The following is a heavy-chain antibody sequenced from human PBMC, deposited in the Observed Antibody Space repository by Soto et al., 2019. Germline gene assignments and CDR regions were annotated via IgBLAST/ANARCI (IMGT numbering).Heavy chain of an antibody. D-gene: IGHD3-22*01. Sequence: GSLRLSCAASGFTFSSYAMHWVRQAPGKGLEWVAVISYDGSNKYYADSVKGRFTISRDNSKNTLYLQMNSLRAEDTAVYYCARDSINEYYYDSSGYEGGDAFDIWGQGTMVTVSS. CDR3: ARDSINEYYYDSSGYEGGDAFDI. CDR2: ISYDGSNK. CDR1: GFTFSSYA. V-gene: IGHV3-30-3*01. J-gene: IGHJ3*02.